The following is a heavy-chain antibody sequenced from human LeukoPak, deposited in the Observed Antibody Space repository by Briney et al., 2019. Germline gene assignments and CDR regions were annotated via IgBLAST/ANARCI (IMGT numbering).Heavy chain of an antibody. V-gene: IGHV3-33*01. CDR2: IWYDGSNK. J-gene: IGHJ4*02. D-gene: IGHD6-19*01. CDR3: ARDRSYGWPEGFDD. Sequence: GGSLRLSYAASGFTFSTYGMHWVRQTPGKGLQWVATIWYDGSNKYYSDSVKGRFTISRENSMDTLFLQMHVLRAEDTAVYYCARDRSYGWPEGFDDWGQGTLVTVSS. CDR1: GFTFSTYG.